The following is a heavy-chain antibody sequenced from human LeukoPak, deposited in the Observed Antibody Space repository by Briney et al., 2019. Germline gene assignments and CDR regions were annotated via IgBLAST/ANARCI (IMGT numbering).Heavy chain of an antibody. V-gene: IGHV3-20*04. CDR3: ARDLYYGSGSYSLNMDV. Sequence: GGSLRLSCAASGFTFSSHGMNWVRQAPGKGLEWVSGINWNGGSTGYADSVKGRFTISRDNAKNSLYLQMNSLRAEDTALYYCARDLYYGSGSYSLNMDVWGKGTTVTVSS. CDR2: INWNGGST. CDR1: GFTFSSHG. J-gene: IGHJ6*03. D-gene: IGHD3-10*01.